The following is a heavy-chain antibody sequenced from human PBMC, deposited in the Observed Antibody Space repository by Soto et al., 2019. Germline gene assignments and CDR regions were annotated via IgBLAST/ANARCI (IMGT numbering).Heavy chain of an antibody. D-gene: IGHD3-10*01. Sequence: QVQLVESGGGVVQPGRSLRLSCAASGFTFSSYAMHWVRQAPGKGLEWVAVISYDGGNKYYADSVKGRFTISRDNSKNTLYLQMNSLRAEDTAVYYCAKETLSSGSPWGGYYYYGMDVWGQGTTVTVSS. J-gene: IGHJ6*02. V-gene: IGHV3-30-3*01. CDR1: GFTFSSYA. CDR2: ISYDGGNK. CDR3: AKETLSSGSPWGGYYYYGMDV.